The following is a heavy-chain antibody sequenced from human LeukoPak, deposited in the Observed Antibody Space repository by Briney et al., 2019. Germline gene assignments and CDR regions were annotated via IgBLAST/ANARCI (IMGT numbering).Heavy chain of an antibody. CDR2: ISAYNGNT. D-gene: IGHD6-19*01. J-gene: IGHJ6*02. V-gene: IGHV1-18*01. Sequence: ASVKVSCKASGYTFTSYGISWVRQAPRQGLEWMGWISAYNGNTNYAQKLQGRVTMTTDTSTSTAYMELRSLRSDDTAVYYCARGIRIAVYYYYGMDVWGQGTTVTVSS. CDR3: ARGIRIAVYYYYGMDV. CDR1: GYTFTSYG.